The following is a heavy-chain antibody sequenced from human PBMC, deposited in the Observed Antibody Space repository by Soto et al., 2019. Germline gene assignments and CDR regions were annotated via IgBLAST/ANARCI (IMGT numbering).Heavy chain of an antibody. CDR3: SKGGGSYPFDY. Sequence: GGSLRLSCAASGFTFSNYAMSWVRQAPGRGLEWVSAISGSGGSTYFADSVKGRFTISRDNSKNTLYLQMSSLRAEDTAVYYCSKGGGSYPFDYWGQGTLVTVSS. CDR2: ISGSGGST. V-gene: IGHV3-23*01. J-gene: IGHJ4*02. CDR1: GFTFSNYA. D-gene: IGHD1-26*01.